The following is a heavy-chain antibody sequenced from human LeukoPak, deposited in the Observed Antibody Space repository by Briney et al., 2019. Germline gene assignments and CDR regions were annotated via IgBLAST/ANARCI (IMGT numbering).Heavy chain of an antibody. V-gene: IGHV4-59*12. CDR1: GGSISSYY. CDR2: IYYSGST. Sequence: SETLSLTCTVSGGSISSYYWSWIRQPPGKGLEWIGYIYYSGSTNYNPSLKSRVTISVDRSKNQFSLKLSSVTAADTAVYYCASGRWLQFGYDYWGQGTLVTVSS. J-gene: IGHJ4*02. CDR3: ASGRWLQFGYDY. D-gene: IGHD5-24*01.